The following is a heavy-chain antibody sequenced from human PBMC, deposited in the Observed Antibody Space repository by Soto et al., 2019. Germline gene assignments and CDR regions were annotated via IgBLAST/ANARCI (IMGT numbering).Heavy chain of an antibody. J-gene: IGHJ4*02. V-gene: IGHV3-30*18. Sequence: QVQLVESGGGVVQPGRSLRLSCAASGFTFSSYGMHWVRQAPGKGLEWVAVISYDGSNKYYADSVKGRFTISRDNSKNTLYLQMTSLRAEDTAVYYCAKDKSGVIVVVTAYFDYWGQGTLVTVSS. CDR1: GFTFSSYG. D-gene: IGHD2-21*02. CDR3: AKDKSGVIVVVTAYFDY. CDR2: ISYDGSNK.